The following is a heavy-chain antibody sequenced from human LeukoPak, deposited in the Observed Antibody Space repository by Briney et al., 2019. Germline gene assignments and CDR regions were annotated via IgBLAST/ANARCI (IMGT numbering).Heavy chain of an antibody. V-gene: IGHV3-21*01. D-gene: IGHD2-15*01. CDR3: AREDIVVLVAAPDY. Sequence: GGSLRLSCAASGFTFSSYGMTWVRQAPGKGLEWVSSISSSSSYIYYADSVKGRFTISRDNAKNSLYLQMNSLRAEDTAVYYCAREDIVVLVAAPDYWGQGTLVTVSS. CDR2: ISSSSSYI. CDR1: GFTFSSYG. J-gene: IGHJ4*02.